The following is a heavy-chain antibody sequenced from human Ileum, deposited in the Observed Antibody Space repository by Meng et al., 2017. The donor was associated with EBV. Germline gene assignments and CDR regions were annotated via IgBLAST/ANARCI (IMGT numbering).Heavy chain of an antibody. Sequence: VQLQESGPGLVKPSETLSLTCSVSNGSVSSYGYYWTWIRQPPGKGLEWIGYMSYTGGTNYKSTLKSRVTISVDKSKNQFSLKLSSVTAADTAVYYCARERGGGDRGIQWGQGTLVTVSS. D-gene: IGHD2-21*02. CDR2: MSYTGGT. J-gene: IGHJ4*02. V-gene: IGHV4-61*08. CDR1: NGSVSSYGYY. CDR3: ARERGGGDRGIQ.